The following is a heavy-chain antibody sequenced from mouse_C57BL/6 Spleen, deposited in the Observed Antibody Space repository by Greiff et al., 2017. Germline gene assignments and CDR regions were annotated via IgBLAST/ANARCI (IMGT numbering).Heavy chain of an antibody. J-gene: IGHJ2*01. Sequence: EVKVVESEGGLVQPGSSMKLSCTASGFTFSDYYMAWVRQVPEKGLEWVANINYDGSSTYYLDSLKSRFIISRDNAKNILYLQMSSLKSEDTATYYCARGEYYYGSSLFDYWGQGTTLTVSS. CDR1: GFTFSDYY. D-gene: IGHD1-1*01. CDR3: ARGEYYYGSSLFDY. CDR2: INYDGSST. V-gene: IGHV5-16*01.